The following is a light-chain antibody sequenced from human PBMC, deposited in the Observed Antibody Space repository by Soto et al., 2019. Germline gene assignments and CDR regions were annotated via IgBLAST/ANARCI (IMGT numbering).Light chain of an antibody. CDR1: SSNIGSSI. V-gene: IGLV1-44*01. CDR2: RNN. CDR3: AAWDDSLNGYV. J-gene: IGLJ1*01. Sequence: QLVLTQPPSASATPGQRVTISCSGASSNIGSSIVNWYQQLPGTAPKLLIYRNNQRPSGVPDRFSGSKSGTSASLAISGLQSEDEADYYCAAWDDSLNGYVFGIGTKLTVL.